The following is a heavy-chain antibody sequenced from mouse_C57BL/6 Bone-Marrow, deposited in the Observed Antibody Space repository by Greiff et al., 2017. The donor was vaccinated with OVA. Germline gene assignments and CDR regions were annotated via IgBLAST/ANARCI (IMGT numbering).Heavy chain of an antibody. V-gene: IGHV1-31*01. Sequence: EVKLMESGPELVKPGASVKISCKASGYSFTGYYMHWVKQSHGNILDWIGYIYPYNGVSSYNQNFKGKATLTVDKSSSTAYMELRSLTSEDSSVYYCASSVPGFWGQGTTLTVSS. CDR1: GYSFTGYY. CDR2: IYPYNGVS. D-gene: IGHD3-2*02. J-gene: IGHJ2*01. CDR3: ASSVPGF.